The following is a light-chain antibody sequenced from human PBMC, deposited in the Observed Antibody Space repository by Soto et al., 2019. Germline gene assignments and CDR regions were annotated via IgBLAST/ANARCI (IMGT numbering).Light chain of an antibody. CDR1: QSVSSSY. V-gene: IGKV3-20*01. Sequence: EIELTQSPATLSLSPGERATLSCRASQSVSSSYLAWYQQKPGQAPRLLIYGASSRATGIPDRFSGSGSGTDFTLTIRRLEPEDFAVYFCQQYGRSPRTFGQGTKVDIK. CDR2: GAS. CDR3: QQYGRSPRT. J-gene: IGKJ1*01.